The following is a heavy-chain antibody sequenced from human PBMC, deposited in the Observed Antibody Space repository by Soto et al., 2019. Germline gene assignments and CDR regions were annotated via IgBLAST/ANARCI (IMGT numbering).Heavy chain of an antibody. CDR3: AKVKYDSSGYYRNFDS. Sequence: QVQLVQSGADVKKPGSSVKVSCKASGGTFSSYAISWVRQAPGQGLEWVGGIIPRFGTANYAQNFQGRVTITADESTSTSYMELSSLRSEDTAMYYCAKVKYDSSGYYRNFDSWGQGTLVTVSS. CDR1: GGTFSSYA. CDR2: IIPRFGTA. V-gene: IGHV1-69*01. J-gene: IGHJ4*02. D-gene: IGHD3-22*01.